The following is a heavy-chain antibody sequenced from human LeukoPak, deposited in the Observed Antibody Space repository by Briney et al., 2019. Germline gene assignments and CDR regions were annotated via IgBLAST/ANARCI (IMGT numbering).Heavy chain of an antibody. Sequence: GGSLRLSCAASGFTFRNYGMHWVRQAPGKGLEWVALIWYDGSNKYYADSVKGRFTISRDNSKNTLFLQMNSLRAEDTAVYYCAKDGGLWVSAHWGDSWGRGTLVTVSS. V-gene: IGHV3-33*06. CDR1: GFTFRNYG. J-gene: IGHJ4*02. D-gene: IGHD7-27*01. CDR2: IWYDGSNK. CDR3: AKDGGLWVSAHWGDS.